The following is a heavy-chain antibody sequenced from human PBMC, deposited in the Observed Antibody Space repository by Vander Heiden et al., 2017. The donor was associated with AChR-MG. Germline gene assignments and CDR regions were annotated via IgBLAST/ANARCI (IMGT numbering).Heavy chain of an antibody. V-gene: IGHV5-51*01. D-gene: IGHD6-13*01. CDR3: ARQPVYSSSWYHFDY. CDR2: IYPGDSDT. Sequence: EVQLVQSGAEVKKPGESLKISCKGSGYSFTSHWIVCVRQMLGKGLEWMGIIYPGDSDTRYSPSFQGQVTISADKSISTAYLQWSSLKASDTAMYYCARQPVYSSSWYHFDYWGQGTLVTVSS. CDR1: GYSFTSHW. J-gene: IGHJ4*02.